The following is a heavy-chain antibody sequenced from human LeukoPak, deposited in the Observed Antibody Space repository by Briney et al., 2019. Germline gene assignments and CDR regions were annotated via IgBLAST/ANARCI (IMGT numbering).Heavy chain of an antibody. D-gene: IGHD5/OR15-5a*01. Sequence: QAPGKGLEWVAVISYDGSNKYYADSVKGRFTISRDNSKNTLYLQMNSLRAEDTAVDYRARGASVYCRVDCLGQGTLVTVSS. CDR2: ISYDGSNK. V-gene: IGHV3-30-3*01. CDR3: ARGASVYCRVDC. J-gene: IGHJ4*02.